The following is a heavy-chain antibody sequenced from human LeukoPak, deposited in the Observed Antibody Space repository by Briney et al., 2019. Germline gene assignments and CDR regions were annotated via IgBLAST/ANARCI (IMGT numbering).Heavy chain of an antibody. J-gene: IGHJ4*02. CDR3: AREIGGGHHYFEH. D-gene: IGHD1-26*01. Sequence: GGSLRLSCAGSGFTVSSSTMSWVRQAPGHGLEWVSNFYSDALDGITNYADSVKGRFTISRDNSQNTLYLQMNSLRVEDTATYYCAREIGGGHHYFEHWGQGTVVTVSS. CDR1: GFTVSSST. CDR2: FYSDALDGIT. V-gene: IGHV3-53*01.